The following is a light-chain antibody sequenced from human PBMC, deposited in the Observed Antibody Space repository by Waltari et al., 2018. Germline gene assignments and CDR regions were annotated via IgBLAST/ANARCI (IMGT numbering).Light chain of an antibody. Sequence: ELVLTQSPGTLTLSPGERATLSRRARRDIGTYLVWNQRKPGQAPRLLIYRASNRATGIPDRFSGGGSGTDFSLTISRLEPEDFAVYYCQNHERLPATFGQGTRV. CDR1: RDIGTY. J-gene: IGKJ1*01. V-gene: IGKV3-20*01. CDR3: QNHERLPAT. CDR2: RAS.